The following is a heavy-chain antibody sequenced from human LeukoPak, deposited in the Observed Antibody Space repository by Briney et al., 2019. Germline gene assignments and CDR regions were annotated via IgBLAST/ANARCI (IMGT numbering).Heavy chain of an antibody. Sequence: SGTLSLTCAVSGGSISSSNWWSWVRQPPGKGLEWIGEIYHSGSTNYNPSLKSRVTISVDTSKNQFSLELSSVTAADTAVYYCARMGVVGNPFDYWGQGTLVTVSS. J-gene: IGHJ4*02. D-gene: IGHD4-23*01. CDR3: ARMGVVGNPFDY. V-gene: IGHV4-4*02. CDR1: GGSISSSNW. CDR2: IYHSGST.